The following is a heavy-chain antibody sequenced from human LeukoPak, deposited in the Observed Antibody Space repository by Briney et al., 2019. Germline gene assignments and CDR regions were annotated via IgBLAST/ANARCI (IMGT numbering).Heavy chain of an antibody. D-gene: IGHD5-24*01. J-gene: IGHJ4*02. Sequence: GGSLRLSCAASGFTVSSNYMNWVRQAPGKGLEWVSVIYGGGNIYYADSMKGRFTISRDNSKNTLYLQMNSLRAEDTAVYYSARGAGYNYPYYFDYWGQGTLVTVSS. CDR3: ARGAGYNYPYYFDY. CDR2: IYGGGNI. V-gene: IGHV3-53*01. CDR1: GFTVSSNY.